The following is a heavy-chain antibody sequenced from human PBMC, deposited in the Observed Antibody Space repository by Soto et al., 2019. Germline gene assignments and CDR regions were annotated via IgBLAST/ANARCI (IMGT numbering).Heavy chain of an antibody. Sequence: GPLSLSCAASGFTFSNAWMSWVRQAPGKGLEWVGRIKSKTDGGTTDYAAPVKGRFTISRDDSKNTLYLQMNSLKTEDTAVYYCTTDLGYYDSSGHSPGAFDIWGQGTMVTVS. V-gene: IGHV3-15*01. CDR2: IKSKTDGGTT. J-gene: IGHJ3*02. CDR1: GFTFSNAW. CDR3: TTDLGYYDSSGHSPGAFDI. D-gene: IGHD3-22*01.